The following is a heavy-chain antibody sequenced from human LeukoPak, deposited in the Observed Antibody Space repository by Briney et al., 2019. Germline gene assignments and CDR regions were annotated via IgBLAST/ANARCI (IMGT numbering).Heavy chain of an antibody. V-gene: IGHV3-7*01. J-gene: IGHJ2*01. CDR3: ARGVRALLWFGDDTWYFDL. CDR1: GFTFSSYW. CDR2: IKQDGSEK. D-gene: IGHD3-10*01. Sequence: GGSLRLSCAASGFTFSSYWMSWVRQAPGKGLEWVANIKQDGSEKYYVDSVKGRFTISRDNAKNSLYLQMNSLRAEDTAVYYCARGVRALLWFGDDTWYFDLWGRGTLVTVSS.